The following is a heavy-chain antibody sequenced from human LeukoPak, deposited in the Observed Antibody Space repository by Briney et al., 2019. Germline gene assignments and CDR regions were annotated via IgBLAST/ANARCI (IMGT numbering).Heavy chain of an antibody. CDR1: GYTFTSYA. CDR3: ARGGGTVVTGFDY. Sequence: ASVKVSCKGSGYTFTSYAMHWVRQAPGQRVAWMGWINAGNGKTKYSQKFQGRVTIARDTSASTAYMELSSLRSEDTAVYYCARGGGTVVTGFDYWGQGTLVTVSS. J-gene: IGHJ4*02. V-gene: IGHV1-3*01. D-gene: IGHD4-23*01. CDR2: INAGNGKT.